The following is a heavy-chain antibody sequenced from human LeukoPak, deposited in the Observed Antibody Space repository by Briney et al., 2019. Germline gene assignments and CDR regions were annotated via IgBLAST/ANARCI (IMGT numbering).Heavy chain of an antibody. J-gene: IGHJ6*03. CDR2: IYHSGST. CDR1: GYSISSGYY. CDR3: ARGAAVSSGWFPSPQEYYMDV. D-gene: IGHD6-19*01. Sequence: WETLSLTCTVSGYSISSGYYRGWIRQPPGKRLEWIGIIYHSGSTYYNPSLKSRVTISVDTSKNQFSLQLSTVTAADTAVYYCARGAAVSSGWFPSPQEYYMDVWGKGTTVTISS. V-gene: IGHV4-38-2*02.